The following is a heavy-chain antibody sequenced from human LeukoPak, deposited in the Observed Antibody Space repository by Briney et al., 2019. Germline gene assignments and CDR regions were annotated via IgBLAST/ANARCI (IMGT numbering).Heavy chain of an antibody. CDR1: GFTFSSYN. CDR3: ARHMERWQQFTRSLDY. Sequence: GGSLRLSCAASGFTFSSYNMNWVRQAPGQGLEWVSSITSGSSYIYYADSVKGRFTISRDNTRDSLYLQMNSLRAEDTAVYYCARHMERWQQFTRSLDYWGQGTLVTVSS. J-gene: IGHJ4*02. V-gene: IGHV3-21*01. D-gene: IGHD5-24*01. CDR2: ITSGSSYI.